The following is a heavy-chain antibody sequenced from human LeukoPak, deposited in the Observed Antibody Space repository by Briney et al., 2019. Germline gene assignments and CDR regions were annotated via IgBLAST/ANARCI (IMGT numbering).Heavy chain of an antibody. CDR1: GGSISSYY. Sequence: PSETLSLTCTVSGGSISSYYWSWIRQPPGKGLEWIGYVYYSGTTNYNPSLKSRVIISVDTSKNQFSLKLSPVIAADTAVYYCARVPNYYDSSGENDYWGQGTLVTVSS. V-gene: IGHV4-59*01. J-gene: IGHJ4*02. D-gene: IGHD3-22*01. CDR3: ARVPNYYDSSGENDY. CDR2: VYYSGTT.